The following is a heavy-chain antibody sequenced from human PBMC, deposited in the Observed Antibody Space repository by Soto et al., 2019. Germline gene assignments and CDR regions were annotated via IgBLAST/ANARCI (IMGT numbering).Heavy chain of an antibody. V-gene: IGHV1-2*04. CDR1: GDTFNDYY. CDR3: ARESGGATATVDYDYFYMDV. Sequence: QVQLVQSGAEVQKPGASVTVSCRSSGDTFNDYYIHWVRQAPGQGLEWMGWINPNGGVTKYAQKIQGWVSMTRDTSIRTDYMHLSTLRSDDTAVYYCARESGGATATVDYDYFYMDVWGTGTTVTVSS. CDR2: INPNGGVT. J-gene: IGHJ6*03. D-gene: IGHD5-12*01.